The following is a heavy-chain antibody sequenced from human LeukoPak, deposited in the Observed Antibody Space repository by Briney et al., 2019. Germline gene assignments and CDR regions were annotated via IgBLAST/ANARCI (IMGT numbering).Heavy chain of an antibody. J-gene: IGHJ4*02. Sequence: PGGSLRLSCAASGFIVTSNHMNWVRQAPGKGLEWVSIIYTGGTTHYADSLNDRFTISRDDSINTLYLQMNSLRAEDTAVYYCARDSSSYYFDYWGQGTLVTVSS. CDR3: ARDSSSYYFDY. CDR2: IYTGGTT. D-gene: IGHD6-6*01. CDR1: GFIVTSNH. V-gene: IGHV3-66*01.